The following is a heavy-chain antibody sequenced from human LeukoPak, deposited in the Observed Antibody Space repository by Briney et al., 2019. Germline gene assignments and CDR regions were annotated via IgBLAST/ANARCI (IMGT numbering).Heavy chain of an antibody. CDR2: IYTSGST. CDR3: ARLSADSSSSRGFDY. Sequence: SETLSLTCTVSGASITSYYWTWIRQPAGKGLEWLGRIYTSGSTNYSPSLKSRVTMSVDTSKNQFSLKLSSVTAADTAVYFCARLSADSSSSRGFDYWGQGTLVTVSS. CDR1: GASITSYY. J-gene: IGHJ4*02. V-gene: IGHV4-4*07. D-gene: IGHD2-2*01.